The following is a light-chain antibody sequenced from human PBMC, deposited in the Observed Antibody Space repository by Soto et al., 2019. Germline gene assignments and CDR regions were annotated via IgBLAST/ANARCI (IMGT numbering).Light chain of an antibody. Sequence: QSALSQPASVYGSPGQSLTISCTGINSGVVNYEYVSWYQQFPDKAPNLIIYEGRERPSGVSDRFSGAKSDNAASLTISALQTEDEAEYFCLSYGKVFGTGTKVTVL. CDR2: EGR. V-gene: IGLV2-23*01. CDR3: LSYGKV. J-gene: IGLJ1*01. CDR1: NSGVVNYEY.